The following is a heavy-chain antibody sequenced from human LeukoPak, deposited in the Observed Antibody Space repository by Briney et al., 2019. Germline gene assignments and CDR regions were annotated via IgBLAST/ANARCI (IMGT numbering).Heavy chain of an antibody. V-gene: IGHV3-23*01. D-gene: IGHD6-13*01. CDR2: ISGSGGST. Sequence: GGSLRLSCAASGFTFSMNWVRQAPGKGLEWVSAISGSGGSTYYADSVKGRFTISRDNSKNTLYLQMNSLRAEDTAVYYCAKDLLVAAALDYWGQGTLVTGSS. CDR1: GFTFS. J-gene: IGHJ4*02. CDR3: AKDLLVAAALDY.